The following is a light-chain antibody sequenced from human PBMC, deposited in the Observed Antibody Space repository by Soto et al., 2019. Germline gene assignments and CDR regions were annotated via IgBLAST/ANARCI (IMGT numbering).Light chain of an antibody. CDR2: AAS. J-gene: IGKJ4*01. CDR1: QSISTY. V-gene: IGKV1-39*01. Sequence: DIQMTQSPSSLSASVGERVTITCRASQSISTYLHWYQQKPGKAPNLLIYAASTLQSGVPSRFSGSGSETDFTLTISSLQPEDFATYFCQHGYSTPLTFGGGTKVDIK. CDR3: QHGYSTPLT.